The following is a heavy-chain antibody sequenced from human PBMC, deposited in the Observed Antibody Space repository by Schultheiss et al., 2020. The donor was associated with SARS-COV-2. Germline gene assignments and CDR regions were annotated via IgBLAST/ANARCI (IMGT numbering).Heavy chain of an antibody. Sequence: GGSLRLSCAASGFTFSSYAMHWVRQAPGKGLEWVSAISGSGGSTYYADSVKGRFTISRDNSKNTLYLQMNSLRAEDTAVYYCAREGAPYYYGSGSYYVPPDYWGQGTLVTVSS. CDR2: ISGSGGST. CDR1: GFTFSSYA. CDR3: AREGAPYYYGSGSYYVPPDY. J-gene: IGHJ4*02. V-gene: IGHV3-23*01. D-gene: IGHD3-10*01.